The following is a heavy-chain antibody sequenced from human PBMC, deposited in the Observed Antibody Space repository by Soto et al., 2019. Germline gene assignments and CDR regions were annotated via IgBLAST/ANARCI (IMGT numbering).Heavy chain of an antibody. D-gene: IGHD6-19*01. Sequence: SETLSLTCTVSGGSISSSSYYWGWIRQPPGKGLEWIGSIYYSGSTYYNPSLKSRVTISVDTSKNQFSLKLSSVTAEDTAVYYCARDLAVAALDYWGQGTLVTVSS. CDR1: GGSISSSSYY. CDR3: ARDLAVAALDY. J-gene: IGHJ4*02. CDR2: IYYSGST. V-gene: IGHV4-39*02.